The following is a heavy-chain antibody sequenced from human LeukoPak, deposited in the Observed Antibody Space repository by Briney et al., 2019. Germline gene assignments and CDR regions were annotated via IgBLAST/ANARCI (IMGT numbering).Heavy chain of an antibody. D-gene: IGHD3-22*01. CDR3: AKDITGRVLAYYYDSSGYYFS. Sequence: GGSLRLSCAASGFTFDDYAMHWVRQAPGKGLEWVSLISGDGGSTYYADSVKGRFTISRDNSKNSLYLQMNSLRTEDTALYYCAKDITGRVLAYYYDSSGYYFSWGQGTLVTVSP. J-gene: IGHJ5*02. V-gene: IGHV3-43*02. CDR1: GFTFDDYA. CDR2: ISGDGGST.